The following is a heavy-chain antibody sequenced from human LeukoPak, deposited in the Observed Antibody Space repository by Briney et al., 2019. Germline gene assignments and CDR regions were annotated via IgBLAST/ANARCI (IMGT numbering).Heavy chain of an antibody. Sequence: RAGGSLRLSCAASGFTFSSFAMSWVRQAPGKGLEWVSAISGSGGTTYYADSVKGRFTISRDNSKNTLYLQMNSLRAEDTAVYFCAKDTLSDYDFWSGSDYWGQGTLVTVSS. V-gene: IGHV3-23*01. CDR2: ISGSGGTT. CDR1: GFTFSSFA. J-gene: IGHJ4*02. D-gene: IGHD3-3*01. CDR3: AKDTLSDYDFWSGSDY.